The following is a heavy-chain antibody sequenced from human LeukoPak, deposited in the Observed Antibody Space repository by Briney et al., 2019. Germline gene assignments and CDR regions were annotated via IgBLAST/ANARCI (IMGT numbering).Heavy chain of an antibody. CDR2: IYTSGST. J-gene: IGHJ3*02. CDR1: GSISGYY. D-gene: IGHD2-2*01. Sequence: SETLSLTCTVSGSISGYYWSWIRQPPGKGLEWIEYIYTSGSTNYNPSLESRVTISVDTSKNQFSLDLSSVTAADTAVYYCARQKCTSTSCLTKNAFDIWGQGTTVTVSS. V-gene: IGHV4-4*09. CDR3: ARQKCTSTSCLTKNAFDI.